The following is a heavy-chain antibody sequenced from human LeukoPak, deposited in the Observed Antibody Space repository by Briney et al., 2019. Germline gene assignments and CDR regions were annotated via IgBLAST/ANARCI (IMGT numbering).Heavy chain of an antibody. Sequence: SETLSLTCTVSGGSISSGDYYWSWIRQHPGKGLEWIGYIYYSGSTYYNPSLKSRVTISVDTSKNQFSLKLSSVIAADTAVYYCARSSRASWYRPPIDYWGQGTLVTVSS. D-gene: IGHD6-13*01. CDR1: GGSISSGDYY. J-gene: IGHJ4*02. CDR3: ARSSRASWYRPPIDY. V-gene: IGHV4-31*03. CDR2: IYYSGST.